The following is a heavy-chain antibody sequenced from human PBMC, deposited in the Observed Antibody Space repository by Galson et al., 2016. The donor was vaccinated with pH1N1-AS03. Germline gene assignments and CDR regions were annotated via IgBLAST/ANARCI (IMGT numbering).Heavy chain of an antibody. V-gene: IGHV3-7*03. J-gene: IGHJ4*02. CDR3: TTAHGSGPGEFDY. D-gene: IGHD3-10*01. CDR2: IKQDGSEK. CDR1: GFTFSSYW. Sequence: SLRLSCAASGFTFSSYWMSWVRQAPGKGLEWVANIKQDGSEKYYVDSVKGRLTISRDNAKNSLYLQMNSLKSEDTGVYYCTTAHGSGPGEFDYWGQGTLVTVSS.